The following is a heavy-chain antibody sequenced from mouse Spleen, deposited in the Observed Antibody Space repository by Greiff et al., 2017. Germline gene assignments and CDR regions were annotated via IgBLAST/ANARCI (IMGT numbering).Heavy chain of an antibody. CDR2: IDPSDSYT. CDR3: AGYEAY. V-gene: IGHV1-69*01. Sequence: QVQLQQPGAELVMPGASVKLSCKASGYTFTSYWMHWVKQRPGQGLEWIGEIDPSDSYTNYNQKFKGKATLTVDKSSSTAYMQLSSLTSEDSAVYYCAGYEAYWGQGTLVTVSA. D-gene: IGHD1-2*01. CDR1: GYTFTSYW. J-gene: IGHJ3*01.